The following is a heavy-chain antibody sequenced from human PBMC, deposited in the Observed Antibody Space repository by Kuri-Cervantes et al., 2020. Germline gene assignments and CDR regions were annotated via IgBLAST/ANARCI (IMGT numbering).Heavy chain of an antibody. D-gene: IGHD3-3*01. CDR3: AKSVRGWSGYYYFDY. CDR1: GFTFSTYG. J-gene: IGHJ4*02. Sequence: LSLTCAASGFTFSTYGMHWVRQAPGKGLEWVSAISGSGGSTYYADSVKGRFTISRDNSKNTLYLQMDSLRAEDTAVYYCAKSVRGWSGYYYFDYWGQGTLVTVSS. V-gene: IGHV3-23*01. CDR2: ISGSGGST.